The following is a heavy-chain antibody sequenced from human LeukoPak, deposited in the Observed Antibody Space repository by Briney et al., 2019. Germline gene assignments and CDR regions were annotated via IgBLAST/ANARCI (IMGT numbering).Heavy chain of an antibody. CDR3: ARYTVVVAAKRYYYYYMDV. J-gene: IGHJ6*03. CDR2: ISAYNGNT. Sequence: ASVKVSCKASGYTFTGYYMHWVRQAPGQGLEWMGWISAYNGNTNYAQKLQGRVTMTTDTSTSTAYMELRSLRSDDTAVYYCARYTVVVAAKRYYYYYMDVWGKGTTVTVSS. CDR1: GYTFTGYY. D-gene: IGHD2-15*01. V-gene: IGHV1-18*04.